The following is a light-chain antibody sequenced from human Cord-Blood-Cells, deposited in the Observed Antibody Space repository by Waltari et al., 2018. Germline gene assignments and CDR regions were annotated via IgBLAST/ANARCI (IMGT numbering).Light chain of an antibody. J-gene: IGKJ1*01. V-gene: IGKV1-39*01. CDR2: AAS. CDR3: QQCYSTPRT. CDR1: QSIRSD. Sequence: DIQMTHSPSSRSASVGARVNITCRASQSIRSDLNWYQQKPGKAPKLLIYAASSMQSGVPARFSGSGSGTDFSLTISSLQPEDFAAYYCQQCYSTPRTFGQGTKVEIK.